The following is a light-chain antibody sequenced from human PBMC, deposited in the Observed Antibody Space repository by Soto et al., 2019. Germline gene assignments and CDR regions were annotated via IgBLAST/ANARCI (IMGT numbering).Light chain of an antibody. CDR2: GAS. J-gene: IGKJ1*01. CDR3: QQYVNSPQSPQT. V-gene: IGKV3-20*01. CDR1: QSVSSAY. Sequence: EIVLTQSPGTLSLSPGERATLSCRPSQSVSSAYLAWYQQKPGQAPRLLIYGASSRATGIPDRFSGSGSGTDFTLTISRLEPEDFAVYYCQQYVNSPQSPQTFGQGTKVEI.